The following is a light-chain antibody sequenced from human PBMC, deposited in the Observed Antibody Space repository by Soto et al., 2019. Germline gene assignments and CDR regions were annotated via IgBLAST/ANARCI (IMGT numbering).Light chain of an antibody. V-gene: IGLV2-8*01. CDR1: SSDVGGYNF. Sequence: QSALTQPPSASGSPGQSVTISCTGTSSDVGGYNFVSWYQQHPGEAPKLIIYEVTKRPSGVPDRFSGFKSGNTASLTVSGLQTEDEADYYCSSFAGTNNRYVFGTGTKVTVL. J-gene: IGLJ1*01. CDR2: EVT. CDR3: SSFAGTNNRYV.